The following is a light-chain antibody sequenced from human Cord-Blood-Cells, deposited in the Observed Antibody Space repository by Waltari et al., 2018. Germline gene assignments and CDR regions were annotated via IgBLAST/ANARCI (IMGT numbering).Light chain of an antibody. J-gene: IGKJ4*01. CDR2: DAS. Sequence: EIVLTQSPATLSLSPGERATLSCSASQSVSSYLAWYQPKPGQAPRLLIYDASNRATGIPARFSGSGSGTDFTLTISSLETEDFAVYYCQQRSNWLLTFGGGTKVEIK. CDR3: QQRSNWLLT. CDR1: QSVSSY. V-gene: IGKV3-11*01.